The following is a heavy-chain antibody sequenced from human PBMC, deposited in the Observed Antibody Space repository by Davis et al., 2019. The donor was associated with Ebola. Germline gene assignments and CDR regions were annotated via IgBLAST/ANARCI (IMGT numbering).Heavy chain of an antibody. CDR2: INPHNGNP. J-gene: IGHJ4*02. D-gene: IGHD1-1*01. CDR1: GYTFTSYG. V-gene: IGHV1-18*04. Sequence: ASVKVSCKASGYTFTSYGITWVRQAPGQGLEWMGWINPHNGNPNYAQNVQGRVTMTTHTSTSTAYMEVGSLRSDDTAVYYCARAQFPTTSDHWGQGTLVTVSS. CDR3: ARAQFPTTSDH.